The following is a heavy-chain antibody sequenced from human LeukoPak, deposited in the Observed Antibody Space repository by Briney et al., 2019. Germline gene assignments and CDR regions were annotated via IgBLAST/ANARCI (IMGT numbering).Heavy chain of an antibody. J-gene: IGHJ5*02. Sequence: GASVKVSCKASGGTFSSYAISWVRQAPGQGLEWMGGIIPIFGTANYAQKFQGRVTITADESTSTAYMELSSLRSEDTAVYYCTRGRVGATLWFDPWGQGTLVTVSS. CDR1: GGTFSSYA. V-gene: IGHV1-69*01. CDR2: IIPIFGTA. D-gene: IGHD1-26*01. CDR3: TRGRVGATLWFDP.